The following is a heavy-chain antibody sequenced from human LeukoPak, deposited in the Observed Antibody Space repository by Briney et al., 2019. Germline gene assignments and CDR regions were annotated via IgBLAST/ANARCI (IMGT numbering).Heavy chain of an antibody. CDR3: APTTAWDFYYFDY. CDR2: INPNSGGT. D-gene: IGHD3-3*01. CDR1: GYTFTGYY. Sequence: GPSATVSCKASGYTFTGYYMHWVRQAPGQGLEWMGWINPNSGGTNYTQKFQGRVTMTRDTSISTAYMELSRLRFDDTAVYYCAPTTAWDFYYFDYWGQGTLVTVSS. J-gene: IGHJ4*02. V-gene: IGHV1-2*02.